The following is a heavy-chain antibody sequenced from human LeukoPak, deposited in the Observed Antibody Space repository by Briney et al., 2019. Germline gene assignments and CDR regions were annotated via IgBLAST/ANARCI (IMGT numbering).Heavy chain of an antibody. Sequence: PSETLSLACTVSGGSISSYYWSWIRQPAGKGLEWIGRIYTSGSTNDNPSLKSRVTMSVDTSKNQFSLKLSSVTAADTAVYYCARGFVDTAMGDAFDIWGQGTMVTVSS. V-gene: IGHV4-4*07. CDR3: ARGFVDTAMGDAFDI. J-gene: IGHJ3*02. D-gene: IGHD5-18*01. CDR1: GGSISSYY. CDR2: IYTSGST.